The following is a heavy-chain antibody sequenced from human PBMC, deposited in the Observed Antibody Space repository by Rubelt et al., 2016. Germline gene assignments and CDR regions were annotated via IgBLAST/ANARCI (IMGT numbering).Heavy chain of an antibody. CDR1: GLTVSSNY. D-gene: IGHD2-15*01. Sequence: EVQLVESGGGLIQPGGSLRLSCAASGLTVSSNYMSWVRQAPGKGLEWLSVIYSGGSTYYADSVKGRFTISRDNSKHTLYLQMNRLRAEDTAVDYCAKGTVRTATPAEFDDWGQGTLVTVSS. V-gene: IGHV3-53*01. CDR2: IYSGGST. J-gene: IGHJ4*02. CDR3: AKGTVRTATPAEFDD.